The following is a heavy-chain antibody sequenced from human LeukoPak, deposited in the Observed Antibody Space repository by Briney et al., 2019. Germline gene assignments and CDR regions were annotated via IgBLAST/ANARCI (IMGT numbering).Heavy chain of an antibody. V-gene: IGHV3-74*03. CDR1: EFTSSGDW. CDR2: LKNDGSSA. D-gene: IGHD2-15*01. Sequence: PGGSLRLSCAASEFTSSGDWMHWVRRAPGKGLAWVARLKNDGSSAEYANSAQGRFIISRDNGRNTVFLQMDSLRGDDTAIYYCARARGGYVLDSWGQETQVIVSS. J-gene: IGHJ4*02. CDR3: ARARGGYVLDS.